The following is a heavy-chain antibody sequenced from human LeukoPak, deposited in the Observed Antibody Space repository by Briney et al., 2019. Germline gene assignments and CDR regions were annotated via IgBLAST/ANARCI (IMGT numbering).Heavy chain of an antibody. J-gene: IGHJ6*02. Sequence: GGSLRLSCAASGFTFSSYAMSWVRQAPGKGLEWVSAISGSGGSTYYADSVKGRFTISRDNSKNTLYLQMNSLRAEDTAVYYCAKDQVAAAVKYYYGMDVWGQGTTVTVSS. V-gene: IGHV3-23*01. CDR3: AKDQVAAAVKYYYGMDV. D-gene: IGHD6-13*01. CDR2: ISGSGGST. CDR1: GFTFSSYA.